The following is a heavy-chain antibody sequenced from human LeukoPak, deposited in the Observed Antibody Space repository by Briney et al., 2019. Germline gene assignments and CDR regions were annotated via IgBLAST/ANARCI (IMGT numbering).Heavy chain of an antibody. V-gene: IGHV3-20*04. CDR3: ARVPPPGYSNLLASDS. D-gene: IGHD6-13*01. Sequence: SGGSLRLSCAAFGFTFGDYDMNWVRQAPGKGLEWVSGINWNGDITNYADSVRGRFTISRDNAKNSLYLQMNSLRAEDTAFYYCARVPPPGYSNLLASDSWGQGILLTVSS. CDR2: INWNGDIT. J-gene: IGHJ4*02. CDR1: GFTFGDYD.